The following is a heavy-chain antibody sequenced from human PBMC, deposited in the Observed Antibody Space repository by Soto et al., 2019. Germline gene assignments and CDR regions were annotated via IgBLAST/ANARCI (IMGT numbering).Heavy chain of an antibody. CDR1: GYSFTRYA. Sequence: QVQLVQSGAEVKETGASVKVSCKGSGYSFTRYAIHWVRQAPGQTLEWMGGINAGGGGTKYSQKLQGRVTISRDTSATTVYLDLSSLRYEDTAVYYCAREKGAAGTFDFWGQGTLVTVSS. CDR3: AREKGAAGTFDF. J-gene: IGHJ4*02. CDR2: INAGGGGT. D-gene: IGHD6-13*01. V-gene: IGHV1-3*01.